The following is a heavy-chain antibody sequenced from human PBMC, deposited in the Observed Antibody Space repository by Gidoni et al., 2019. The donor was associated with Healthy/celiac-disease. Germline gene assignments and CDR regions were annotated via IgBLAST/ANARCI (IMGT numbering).Heavy chain of an antibody. CDR2: FDPEDDET. CDR1: GYTLTALS. CDR3: ATDEGKYLIYGRGTFDI. D-gene: IGHD3-3*01. J-gene: IGHJ3*02. Sequence: QVQLVQSGAEVKKPGASVTVSCTVSGYTLTALSMHWVRQAPGKGLEWMGGFDPEDDETIYAQKFQGRVTMTEDTSTDTAYMELSSLRSEDTAVYYCATDEGKYLIYGRGTFDIWGQGTMVTVSS. V-gene: IGHV1-24*01.